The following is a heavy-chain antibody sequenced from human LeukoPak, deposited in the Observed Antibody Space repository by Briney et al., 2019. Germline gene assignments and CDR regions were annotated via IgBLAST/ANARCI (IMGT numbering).Heavy chain of an antibody. CDR3: ARGWYSRGWSGGYFDY. D-gene: IGHD6-19*01. CDR2: IYYTGST. J-gene: IGHJ4*02. CDR1: VGSISSFY. V-gene: IGHV4-59*12. Sequence: PSETLSLTCSVFVGSISSFYWTWIRQPPGKGLEWIGYIYYTGSTNSNPSLKGRVTISVDTSKNQFSLKLGTVTAADTAVYYCARGWYSRGWSGGYFDYWGPGTLATVSS.